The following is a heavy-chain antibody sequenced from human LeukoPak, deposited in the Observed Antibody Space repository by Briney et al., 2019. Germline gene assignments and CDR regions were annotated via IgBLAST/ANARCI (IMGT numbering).Heavy chain of an antibody. CDR3: AKDSWYPTSYYYYGMDV. CDR2: ISGDGGST. V-gene: IGHV3-43*02. D-gene: IGHD6-13*01. J-gene: IGHJ6*02. Sequence: GGSLRLSCAASGFTFDDYAMHWVPQAPGKGLEWVSLISGDGGSTYYADSVKGRFTISRDNSKNSLYLQMNSLRTEDTASYYCAKDSWYPTSYYYYGMDVWGQGTTVTVSS. CDR1: GFTFDDYA.